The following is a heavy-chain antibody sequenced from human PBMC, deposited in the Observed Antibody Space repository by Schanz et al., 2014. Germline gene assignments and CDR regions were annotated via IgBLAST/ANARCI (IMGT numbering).Heavy chain of an antibody. V-gene: IGHV3-48*04. CDR2: ISGTTTYT. J-gene: IGHJ4*01. D-gene: IGHD6-13*01. CDR1: GFSFSSYS. CDR3: AREQIMAAAGLVDY. Sequence: EVQLLESGGGLIQRGESLRLSCSASGFSFSSYSMNWVRQAPGKGLEWVSYISGTTTYTNYADSVKGRFTISRDNAKNSLYLQMNSLRAEDTAVYYCAREQIMAAAGLVDYWGHGTLVTVSS.